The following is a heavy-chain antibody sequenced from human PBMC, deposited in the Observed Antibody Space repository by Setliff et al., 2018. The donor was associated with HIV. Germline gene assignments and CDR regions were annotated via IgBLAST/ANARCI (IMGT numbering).Heavy chain of an antibody. CDR3: VRRTYYYDTSPMGWFDP. Sequence: PSETLSLTCSVSGGSISGSHYSWVWMRQPPGKRLEWIGSTYYNGTAYYNPSLQSRVAISVDTSKNYFSLKLSSVTAADTAVYYCVRRTYYYDTSPMGWFDPWGQGILVTVSS. J-gene: IGHJ5*02. V-gene: IGHV4-39*02. D-gene: IGHD3-22*01. CDR1: GGSISGSHYS. CDR2: TYYNGTA.